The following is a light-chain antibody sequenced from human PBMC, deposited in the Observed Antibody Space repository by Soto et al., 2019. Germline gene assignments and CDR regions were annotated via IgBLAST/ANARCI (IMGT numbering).Light chain of an antibody. V-gene: IGLV2-14*01. CDR1: SSDIGGYNY. CDR2: AVT. CDR3: SSYTSRSTLVV. Sequence: QSALTQPASVSGSPGQSITISCTGTSSDIGGYNYVYWYQQHPGKAPKLMIYAVTNRPSGVSDRFSGSKSGNTASLTISGLQAEDEADYYCSSYTSRSTLVVFGGGTKLTVL. J-gene: IGLJ2*01.